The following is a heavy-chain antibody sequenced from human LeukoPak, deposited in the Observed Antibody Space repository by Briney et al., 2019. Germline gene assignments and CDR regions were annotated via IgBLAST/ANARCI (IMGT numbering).Heavy chain of an antibody. CDR2: IRYDGSNK. D-gene: IGHD3-10*01. Sequence: GGSLRLSCAASGFTFSSYGMHWVRQAPGKGLEWVAFIRYDGSNKYYADSVKGRFTISRDNSKNTLYLQMNSLRAEDTAVYYCAKDRTDVLLWFGELDHFDYWGQGTLVTVSS. V-gene: IGHV3-30*02. J-gene: IGHJ4*02. CDR3: AKDRTDVLLWFGELDHFDY. CDR1: GFTFSSYG.